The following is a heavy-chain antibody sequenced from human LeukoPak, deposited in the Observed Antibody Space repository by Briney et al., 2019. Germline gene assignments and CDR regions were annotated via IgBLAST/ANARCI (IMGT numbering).Heavy chain of an antibody. V-gene: IGHV3-74*01. CDR1: GFTFNNYA. CDR3: ARNKLELERRDIDY. Sequence: PGGSLRLSCAASGFTFNNYAMTWVRQAPGKGLVWVSRINSDGSSTTYADSVKGRFTISRDNAKNTLYLQMNSLRAEDTAVYYCARNKLELERRDIDYWGQGTLVTVSS. D-gene: IGHD1-1*01. J-gene: IGHJ4*02. CDR2: INSDGSST.